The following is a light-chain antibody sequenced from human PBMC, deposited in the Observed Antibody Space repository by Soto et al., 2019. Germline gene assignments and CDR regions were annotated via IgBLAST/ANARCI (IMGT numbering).Light chain of an antibody. J-gene: IGLJ2*01. Sequence: QSVLTQPAPVSGSPGQSITISCTGTSSDVGGYKYVSWYQHYPGKAPKLMIYEVSNRPSGVSNRFSGSKSGNTASLTISGLQAEDEADYYCISYTTSSTVVFGGGTKLTVL. CDR1: SSDVGGYKY. CDR3: ISYTTSSTVV. CDR2: EVS. V-gene: IGLV2-14*01.